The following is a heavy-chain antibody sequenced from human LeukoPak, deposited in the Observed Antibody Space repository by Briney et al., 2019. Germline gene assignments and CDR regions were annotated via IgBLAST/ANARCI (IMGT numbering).Heavy chain of an antibody. D-gene: IGHD3-22*01. Sequence: GAPVKVSCKASGGTFSSYAISWVRQAPGQGLEWMGGIIPIFGTANYAQKFQGRVTITADESTSTAYMELSSLRSEDTAVYYCARDSYDSSGYYADPGSDYWGQGTLVTVSS. CDR3: ARDSYDSSGYYADPGSDY. J-gene: IGHJ4*02. CDR2: IIPIFGTA. V-gene: IGHV1-69*13. CDR1: GGTFSSYA.